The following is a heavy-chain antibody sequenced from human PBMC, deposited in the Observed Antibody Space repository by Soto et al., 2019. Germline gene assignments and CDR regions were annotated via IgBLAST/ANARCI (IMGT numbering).Heavy chain of an antibody. J-gene: IGHJ3*02. CDR2: IYTSGST. V-gene: IGHV4-4*07. D-gene: IGHD5-12*01. Sequence: XATLSLTCTVSGGSISSYYWSWIRQPAGKGLEWIGRIYTSGSTNYNPSLKSRVTMSVDTSKNQFSLKLSSVTAADTAVYYCAREGGDGYNEDAFDIWGQGTMVTVSS. CDR1: GGSISSYY. CDR3: AREGGDGYNEDAFDI.